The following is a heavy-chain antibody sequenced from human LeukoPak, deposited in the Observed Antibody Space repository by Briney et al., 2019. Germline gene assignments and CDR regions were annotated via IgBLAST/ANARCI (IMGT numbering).Heavy chain of an antibody. J-gene: IGHJ4*02. CDR2: ISSSGSTI. V-gene: IGHV3-48*03. CDR3: ARDPQSTVTTPSGSYFDY. CDR1: GFTFSSYE. Sequence: PGGSLRLSCAASGFTFSSYEMNWVRQAPGKGLKWVSYISSSGSTIYYADSVKGRFTISRDNAKNSLYLQMNSLRAEDTAVYYCARDPQSTVTTPSGSYFDYRGQGTLVTVSS. D-gene: IGHD4-17*01.